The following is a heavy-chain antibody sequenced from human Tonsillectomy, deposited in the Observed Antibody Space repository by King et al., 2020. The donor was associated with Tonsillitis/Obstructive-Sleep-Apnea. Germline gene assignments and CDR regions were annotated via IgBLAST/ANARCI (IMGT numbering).Heavy chain of an antibody. J-gene: IGHJ6*03. CDR1: GFTFDDYA. D-gene: IGHD5/OR15-5a*01. Sequence: VQLVESGGGVVQPGGSLRLSCAASGFTFDDYAMHWVRQAPGKGLEWVSLISGDGGSTYYADSVKGRFTISRDNSKNSLYLQMNSLRTEDTALYYCAKEMSIWRLYYYYMDVWGKGTTVTVSS. CDR3: AKEMSIWRLYYYYMDV. V-gene: IGHV3-43*02. CDR2: ISGDGGST.